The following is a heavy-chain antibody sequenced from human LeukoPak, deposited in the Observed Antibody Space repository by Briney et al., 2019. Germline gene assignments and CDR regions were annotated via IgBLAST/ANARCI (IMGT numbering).Heavy chain of an antibody. Sequence: SVKVSCKASGGTFSSYAISWVRQAPGQGLEWMGRIIPIFGTANYAQKFQGRVTITTDESTSTAYMELSSLRSEDTAVYYCAREDYDSSGQHTYYFDYWGQGTLVTVSS. J-gene: IGHJ4*02. CDR1: GGTFSSYA. CDR3: AREDYDSSGQHTYYFDY. V-gene: IGHV1-69*05. D-gene: IGHD3-22*01. CDR2: IIPIFGTA.